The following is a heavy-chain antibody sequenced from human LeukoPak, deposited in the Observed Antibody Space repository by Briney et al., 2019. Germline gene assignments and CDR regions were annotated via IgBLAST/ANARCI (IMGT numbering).Heavy chain of an antibody. CDR1: GFTFSSYG. V-gene: IGHV3-23*01. CDR2: IGGRDGST. CDR3: AKGHYYGSGSLDY. Sequence: GGSLRLSCAASGFTFSSYGMSWVRQAPGEGLEWVSAIGGRDGSTYYADSVKGRFTISRDNSKNTLYVQMNSLRAEDTAVYYCAKGHYYGSGSLDYWGQGTLVTASS. D-gene: IGHD3-10*01. J-gene: IGHJ4*02.